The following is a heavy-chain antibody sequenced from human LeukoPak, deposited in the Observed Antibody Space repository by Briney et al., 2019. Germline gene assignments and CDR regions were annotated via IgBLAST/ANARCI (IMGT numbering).Heavy chain of an antibody. D-gene: IGHD1-1*01. CDR3: ARGATATTWYYYGMDV. J-gene: IGHJ6*02. V-gene: IGHV1-8*01. Sequence: ASVKVSCKASGYTFTSYDINWVRQATGQGLEWMGWMSPNIGDTGYAQKFQGRITMTRDTSKSTAYMELNSLRFEDTAVYYCARGATATTWYYYGMDVWGQGTTVIVSS. CDR2: MSPNIGDT. CDR1: GYTFTSYD.